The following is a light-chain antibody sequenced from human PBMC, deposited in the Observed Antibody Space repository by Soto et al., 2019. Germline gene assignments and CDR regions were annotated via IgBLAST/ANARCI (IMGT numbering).Light chain of an antibody. Sequence: IQMTKYNSTLSASVGDRFTITCRASQSFSSWLAWYQQKPGKAPKLLIYDASSLESGVPSRFSGSGSGTEFTLTISSLQPDDFATYYCQQYNSYSRTFGQVTNVDIK. CDR3: QQYNSYSRT. J-gene: IGKJ1*01. V-gene: IGKV1-5*01. CDR1: QSFSSW. CDR2: DAS.